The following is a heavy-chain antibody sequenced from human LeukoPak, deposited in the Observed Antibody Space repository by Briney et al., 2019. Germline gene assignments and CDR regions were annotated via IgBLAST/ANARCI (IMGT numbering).Heavy chain of an antibody. CDR2: ISGSGGST. J-gene: IGHJ4*02. CDR3: LPSGWGLDY. D-gene: IGHD2-21*02. V-gene: IGHV3-23*01. CDR1: GFTFSSYA. Sequence: GGSLRLSCAASGFTFSSYAMSWVRQAPGKGPEWVSAISGSGGSTYYADSVKGRFTISRDNSKNTLYLQMNSLRAEDTAVYYCLPSGWGLDYWGQGTLVTVSS.